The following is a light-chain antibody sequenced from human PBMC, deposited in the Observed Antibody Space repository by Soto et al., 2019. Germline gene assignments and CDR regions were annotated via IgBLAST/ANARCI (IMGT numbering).Light chain of an antibody. CDR1: SSDVGAYNY. V-gene: IGLV2-14*01. Sequence: QFVLTQPASVSGSLGQSITISCTGTSSDVGAYNYVSWYQQQPGKAPKLMISEVSNRPSGVSNRFSGSKSGNTASLIISGLQAEDEADYYCCSFTSITTYVFGTGTKVTVL. J-gene: IGLJ1*01. CDR2: EVS. CDR3: CSFTSITTYV.